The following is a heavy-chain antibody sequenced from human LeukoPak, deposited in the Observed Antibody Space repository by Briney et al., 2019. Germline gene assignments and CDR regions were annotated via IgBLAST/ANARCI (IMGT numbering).Heavy chain of an antibody. CDR3: ARADRLHGGPYLIGP. V-gene: IGHV1-2*02. J-gene: IGHJ5*02. Sequence: ASVKVSCKTSGYSFTDYYMHWVRQAPGQGLEWMGWINPNSGGTSSAQKFQGRVTMTRDTSITTVYMEVRWLASDDTAIYYCARADRLHGGPYLIGPWGQGTLVTVSS. D-gene: IGHD2-21*01. CDR1: GYSFTDYY. CDR2: INPNSGGT.